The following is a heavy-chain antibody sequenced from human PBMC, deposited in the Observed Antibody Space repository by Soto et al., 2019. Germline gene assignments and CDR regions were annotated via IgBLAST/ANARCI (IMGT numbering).Heavy chain of an antibody. Sequence: QVQLVQSGAEVKKPGSSVKVSCKASGCTFSSDAISWVRQAPGQGLEWMGGIIPIFVTANYAQKFQGRVTITADEPTSTAYRELSSLRSEDTAVYYCARCWQLDWSFDLWGRGTLVTFSS. V-gene: IGHV1-69*01. J-gene: IGHJ2*01. CDR1: GCTFSSDA. CDR2: IIPIFVTA. CDR3: ARCWQLDWSFDL. D-gene: IGHD6-13*01.